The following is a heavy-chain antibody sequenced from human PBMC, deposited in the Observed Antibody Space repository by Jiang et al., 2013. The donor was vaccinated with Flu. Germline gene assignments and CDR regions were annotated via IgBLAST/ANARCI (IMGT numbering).Heavy chain of an antibody. J-gene: IGHJ6*04. Sequence: GAEVKKPGESLKISCKGSGYSFTSYWISWVRQMPGKGLEWMGRIDPSDSYTNYSPSFQGHVTISADKSISTAYLQWSSLKASDTAMYYCARAIPSCSSTSCYEDYYYGMDVWGKGTTVTVSS. CDR1: GYSFTSYW. CDR3: ARAIPSCSSTSCYEDYYYGMDV. D-gene: IGHD2-2*01. CDR2: IDPSDSYT. V-gene: IGHV5-10-1*01.